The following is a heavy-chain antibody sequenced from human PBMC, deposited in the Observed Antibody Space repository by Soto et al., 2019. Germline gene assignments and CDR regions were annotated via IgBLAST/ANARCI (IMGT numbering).Heavy chain of an antibody. Sequence: EVQLVESGGDLVQPGVSLRLSCAASGFTFTSYWMNWVRQAPGKGLEWVASIKQDGGLKFYVDSVKGRFTISGDNAKNSVYLQMNSLRAEDTAIYYCARDVGGCGGDCSPHWGQGTLVTVSS. V-gene: IGHV3-7*03. CDR2: IKQDGGLK. J-gene: IGHJ4*02. D-gene: IGHD2-21*02. CDR1: GFTFTSYW. CDR3: ARDVGGCGGDCSPH.